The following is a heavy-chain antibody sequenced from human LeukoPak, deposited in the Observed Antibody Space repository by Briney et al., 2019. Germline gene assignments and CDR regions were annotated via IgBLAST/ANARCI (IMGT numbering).Heavy chain of an antibody. CDR3: AKRLGSSSGYYYYYGMDV. J-gene: IGHJ6*02. V-gene: IGHV3-30*18. CDR2: ISYDGSNK. Sequence: GGSLRLSCAASGFTFSDYYMSWIRQAPGKGLEWVAVISYDGSNKYYADSVKGRFTISRDNSKNTLYLQMNSLRAEDTAVYYCAKRLGSSSGYYYYYGMDVWGQGTTVTVSS. CDR1: GFTFSDYY. D-gene: IGHD6-6*01.